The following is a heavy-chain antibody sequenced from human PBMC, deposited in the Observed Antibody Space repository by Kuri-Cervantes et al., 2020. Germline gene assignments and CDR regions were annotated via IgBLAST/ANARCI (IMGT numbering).Heavy chain of an antibody. CDR3: ARDGRDYGGNDY. J-gene: IGHJ4*02. V-gene: IGHV3-23*01. D-gene: IGHD4-23*01. CDR2: ISGSGGST. Sequence: GESLKISCAASGFTFSSYGMHWVRQAPGKGLEWVSAISGSGGSTYYADSVKGRFTISRDNAKNSLYLQMNSLRAEDTALYYCARDGRDYGGNDYWGQGTLVTVSS. CDR1: GFTFSSYG.